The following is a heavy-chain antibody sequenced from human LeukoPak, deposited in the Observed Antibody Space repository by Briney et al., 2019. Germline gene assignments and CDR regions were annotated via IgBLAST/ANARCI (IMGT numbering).Heavy chain of an antibody. CDR2: IYYSGST. V-gene: IGHV4-39*07. J-gene: IGHJ5*02. CDR3: ATTYSSGHNWFDP. CDR1: GGSISSNSYY. D-gene: IGHD6-19*01. Sequence: SETLSLTCTVSGGSISSNSYYWGWIRQPPGKGLEWIGSIYYSGSTYYNPSLKSRVTISVDTSKNQFSLKLSSVTAADTAVYYCATTYSSGHNWFDPWGQGTLVTVSS.